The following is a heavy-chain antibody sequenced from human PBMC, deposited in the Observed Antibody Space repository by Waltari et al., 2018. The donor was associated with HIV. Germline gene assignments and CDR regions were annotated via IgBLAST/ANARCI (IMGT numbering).Heavy chain of an antibody. V-gene: IGHV3-23*01. D-gene: IGHD3-10*01. CDR2: VNNDVA. CDR1: GFTFSDYT. CDR3: VKDWVRDSWPRGDAFDL. Sequence: EGELSESGGGLVQPGGSLRLSCAASGFTFSDYTMSWIRRPPGKGLEWVSGVNNDVAYYAESVRGRFSISRDNSKNTMHLQMNDLRVEDTAVYYCVKDWVRDSWPRGDAFDLWGQGTMVTVSS. J-gene: IGHJ3*01.